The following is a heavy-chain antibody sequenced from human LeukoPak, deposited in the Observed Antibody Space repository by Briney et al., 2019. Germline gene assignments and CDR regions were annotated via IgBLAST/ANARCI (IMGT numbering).Heavy chain of an antibody. CDR2: IYTSGST. D-gene: IGHD4-11*01. CDR1: GGSISSGSYY. Sequence: SETLSLTCTVSGGSISSGSYYWSWIRQPAGKGLEWIGRIYTSGSTNYNPSLKSRVTISVDTSKNQFSLKLSSVTAADTAVYYCARTINYITIYWYFDLWGRGTLVTVSS. V-gene: IGHV4-61*02. CDR3: ARTINYITIYWYFDL. J-gene: IGHJ2*01.